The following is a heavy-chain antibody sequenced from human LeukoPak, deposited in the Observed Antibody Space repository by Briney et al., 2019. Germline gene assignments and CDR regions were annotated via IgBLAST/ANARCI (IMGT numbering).Heavy chain of an antibody. V-gene: IGHV4-59*12. D-gene: IGHD1-26*01. CDR2: IYYSGST. CDR3: ARMYSGTYGGIDY. Sequence: SETLSLTCTVSGGSISSYYWSWIRQPPGKGLEWIGYIYYSGSTNYNPSLKSRVTISVDTSKNQFSLKLTSVTAADTAIYYCARMYSGTYGGIDYWGQGILVTVST. CDR1: GGSISSYY. J-gene: IGHJ4*02.